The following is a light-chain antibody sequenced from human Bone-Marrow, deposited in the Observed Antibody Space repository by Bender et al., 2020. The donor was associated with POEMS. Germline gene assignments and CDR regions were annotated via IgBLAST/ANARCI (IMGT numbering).Light chain of an antibody. CDR3: AVWDDSLNGWV. Sequence: QSVLTQPPSASGTPGQRVTISCSGGSSTIGAHAVNWYKHLPGTAPKLLIYSSHRRPSEVPDRFSGSRSGTSASLAISGLQSEDDADYYCAVWDDSLNGWVFGGGTKLTVL. CDR1: SSTIGAHA. J-gene: IGLJ3*02. V-gene: IGLV1-44*01. CDR2: SSH.